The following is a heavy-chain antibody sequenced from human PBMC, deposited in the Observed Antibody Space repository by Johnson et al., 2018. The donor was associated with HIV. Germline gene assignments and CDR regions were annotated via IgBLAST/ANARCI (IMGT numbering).Heavy chain of an antibody. D-gene: IGHD2-21*01. CDR2: ISYDGSNK. CDR1: GFTFSSYA. CDR3: AKGLHIVVEGDAFDI. Sequence: QEKLVESGGGLVKPGGSLRLSCAASGFTFSSYAMHWVRQAPGKGLEWVAVISYDGSNKYYADSVKGRFTISRDNSKNTLYLQMNSLRAEDTAVYYCAKGLHIVVEGDAFDIWGQGTMVTVSS. J-gene: IGHJ3*02. V-gene: IGHV3-30*04.